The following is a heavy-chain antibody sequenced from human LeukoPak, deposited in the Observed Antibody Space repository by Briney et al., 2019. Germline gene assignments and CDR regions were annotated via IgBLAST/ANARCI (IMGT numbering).Heavy chain of an antibody. Sequence: GGSLRLSCAASGFTFSSYSMIWVRQAPGRGLDWVSSVSGTSEYIYYADSVRGRFTISRDNAKNTVYLQMNSLRAEDTAVYYCARWYSSGWYSDYWGQGTLVTVSS. CDR1: GFTFSSYS. CDR2: VSGTSEYI. CDR3: ARWYSSGWYSDY. J-gene: IGHJ4*02. D-gene: IGHD6-19*01. V-gene: IGHV3-21*06.